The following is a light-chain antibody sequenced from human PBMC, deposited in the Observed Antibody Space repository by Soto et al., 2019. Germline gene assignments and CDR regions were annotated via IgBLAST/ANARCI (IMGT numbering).Light chain of an antibody. J-gene: IGKJ1*01. V-gene: IGKV1-33*01. Sequence: DIQMTQSPSSLSASVGDRVTITCQASQDINNYLNWYQHKPGKAPKLLIYDASNLETGVPSRFSGSGSGTDFTFTISSLQPEDIATYYCQQYCNLLWTFGQGTKVEIK. CDR3: QQYCNLLWT. CDR1: QDINNY. CDR2: DAS.